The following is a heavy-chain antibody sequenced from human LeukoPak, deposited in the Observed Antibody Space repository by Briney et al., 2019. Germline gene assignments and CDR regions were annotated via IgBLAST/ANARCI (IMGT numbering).Heavy chain of an antibody. CDR2: IYYTGST. D-gene: IGHD3-9*01. V-gene: IGHV4-59*01. Sequence: SETRSLTCSVSGGSLRSYYRTWTRQLPGKGLEWIGYIYYTGSTNYNPSLKSRVTMSVDTSTNQFSLNLNSVTAADTAVYYCARSGTVTGYLYWGQGALVTVSS. J-gene: IGHJ4*02. CDR1: GGSLRSYY. CDR3: ARSGTVTGYLY.